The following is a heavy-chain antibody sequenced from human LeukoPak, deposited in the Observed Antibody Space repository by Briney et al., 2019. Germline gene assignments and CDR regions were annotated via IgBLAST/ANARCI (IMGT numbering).Heavy chain of an antibody. CDR2: INHSGST. V-gene: IGHV4-34*01. J-gene: IGHJ3*02. CDR3: ARHYIQLWLKYAFDI. D-gene: IGHD5-18*01. CDR1: GGSFSGYY. Sequence: PSETLSLTCAVYGGSFSGYYWSWIRQPPGKGLEWTGEINHSGSTNYNPSLKSRVTISVDTSKNQFSLKLSSVTAADTAVYYCARHYIQLWLKYAFDIWGRGTMVTVSS.